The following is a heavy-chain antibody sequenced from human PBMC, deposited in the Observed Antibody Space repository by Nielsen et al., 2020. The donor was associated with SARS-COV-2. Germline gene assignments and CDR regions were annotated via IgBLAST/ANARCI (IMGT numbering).Heavy chain of an antibody. J-gene: IGHJ4*02. CDR2: VSDSGTT. D-gene: IGHD3-22*01. Sequence: SETLSLTCTVSGGSISSYHWTWIRQSPGKGLEWIGYVSDSGTTHYNPSLKSRVTISVDTSKNQFSLKLSSVTAADTAVYYCARGLHYYDSSGYHFDYWGQGTLVTVSS. CDR1: GGSISSYH. V-gene: IGHV4-59*08. CDR3: ARGLHYYDSSGYHFDY.